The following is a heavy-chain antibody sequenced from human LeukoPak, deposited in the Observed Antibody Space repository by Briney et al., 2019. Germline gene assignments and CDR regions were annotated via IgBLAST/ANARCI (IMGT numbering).Heavy chain of an antibody. D-gene: IGHD1-20*01. CDR1: GFTFNSYG. V-gene: IGHV3-30*03. CDR3: ARDVISRQMITLGLGF. J-gene: IGHJ4*02. CDR2: ISYDGSKR. Sequence: GGSLRLSCVPSGFTFNSYGFYWVRQAPGKGLEGVAVISYDGSKRYYADSVKGRFTISRETSNKTAYLEMNSLRVDDTAVYYCARDVISRQMITLGLGFWGQGTLVTVSS.